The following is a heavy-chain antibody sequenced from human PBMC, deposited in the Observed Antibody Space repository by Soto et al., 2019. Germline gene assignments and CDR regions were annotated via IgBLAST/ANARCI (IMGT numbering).Heavy chain of an antibody. CDR2: IYPGDSDT. V-gene: IGHV5-51*01. D-gene: IGHD6-13*01. CDR3: ARRSSTYSYYFYGMDV. J-gene: IGHJ6*02. Sequence: GESLKISCKGSGYSFTSYWIGWVRQMPGKGLEWMGFIYPGDSDTRYSPSFKGQVTISADKSISTAYLQWSSLKASDTAMYYCARRSSTYSYYFYGMDVWGERTTVTVS. CDR1: GYSFTSYW.